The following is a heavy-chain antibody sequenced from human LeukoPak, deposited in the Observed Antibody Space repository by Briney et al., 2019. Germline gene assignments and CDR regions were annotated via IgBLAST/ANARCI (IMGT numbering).Heavy chain of an antibody. J-gene: IGHJ4*02. V-gene: IGHV1-18*01. CDR2: ISAYNGNT. CDR1: GYTFTSYG. Sequence: ASVKVSCKASGYTFTSYGISWVRQAPGQGLEWMGWISAYNGNTNYAQKLQGRVTMTTDTSTSTAYMELRNLRSDDTAVYYCARETPRDGYGPRTFDYWGQGTLVTVSS. CDR3: ARETPRDGYGPRTFDY. D-gene: IGHD5-24*01.